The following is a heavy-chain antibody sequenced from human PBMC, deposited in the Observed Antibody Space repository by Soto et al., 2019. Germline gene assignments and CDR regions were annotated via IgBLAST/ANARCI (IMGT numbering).Heavy chain of an antibody. Sequence: SETLSLTCSVSGDSISNSRFYWAWIRQPPGEGLEWIGSIYHTGNAYYNPSLKSRVTMSVGTSKNQFSLILTSVTAADTAVYYCARLGGHCSSSTCFGFYVMDVWGQGTTVTVSS. V-gene: IGHV4-39*01. J-gene: IGHJ6*02. CDR1: GDSISNSRFY. CDR2: IYHTGNA. D-gene: IGHD2-2*01. CDR3: ARLGGHCSSSTCFGFYVMDV.